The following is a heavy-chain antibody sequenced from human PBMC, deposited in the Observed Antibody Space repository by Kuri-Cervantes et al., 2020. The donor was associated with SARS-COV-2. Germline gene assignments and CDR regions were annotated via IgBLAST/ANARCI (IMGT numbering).Heavy chain of an antibody. J-gene: IGHJ4*02. CDR2: IYYSGST. Sequence: ESLKISCAVSGGSISSSSYYWGWIRQPPGKGLEWIGSIYYSGSTYYNPSLKSRVTISVDTSKNQFSLKLSSVTAADTAVYYCASGLAVAVPFDYWGQGTLVTVSS. V-gene: IGHV4-39*01. CDR3: ASGLAVAVPFDY. D-gene: IGHD6-19*01. CDR1: GGSISSSSYY.